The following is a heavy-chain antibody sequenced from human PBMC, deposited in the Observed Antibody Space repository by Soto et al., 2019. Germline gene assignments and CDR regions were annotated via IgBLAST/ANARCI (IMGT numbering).Heavy chain of an antibody. Sequence: ESGPTREPTQTLTLTCTVAGFSLRTPGVRISWLRQPPGKALEWLGRVDWNDDSFYDTSLTTRLTISKENSKNRVVLTLTNVDPVDTATYYCARMKLLGPYYFDFWGQGALVTVSS. V-gene: IGHV2-70*04. CDR3: ARMKLLGPYYFDF. CDR1: GFSLRTPGVR. D-gene: IGHD1-26*01. CDR2: VDWNDDS. J-gene: IGHJ4*02.